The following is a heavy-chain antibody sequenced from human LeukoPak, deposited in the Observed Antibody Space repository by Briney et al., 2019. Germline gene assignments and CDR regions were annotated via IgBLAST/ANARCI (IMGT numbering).Heavy chain of an antibody. V-gene: IGHV4-59*01. CDR2: IYYSGST. D-gene: IGHD6-13*01. CDR3: AISIAAAGSPFDY. Sequence: SETLSLTCTVSGGSISSYYWSWIRQPPGKGLEWIGYIYYSGSTNYNPSLKSRVTISVDTSKNQFSLKLSSVTAADTAVYYCAISIAAAGSPFDYWGQGTLVTASS. CDR1: GGSISSYY. J-gene: IGHJ4*02.